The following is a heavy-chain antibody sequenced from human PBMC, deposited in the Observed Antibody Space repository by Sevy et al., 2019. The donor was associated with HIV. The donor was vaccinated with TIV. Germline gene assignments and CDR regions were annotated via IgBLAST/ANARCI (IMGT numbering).Heavy chain of an antibody. CDR2: ISYDGSNK. D-gene: IGHD3-3*01. V-gene: IGHV3-30-3*01. CDR1: GFTFSSNA. J-gene: IGHJ4*02. CDR3: ARVDTYYDYWSGSTPQFDY. Sequence: GGSLRLSCAASGFTFSSNAMHWVRQAPGKGLEWVAVISYDGSNKYYADSEKGRFTISRDNSKNTLYLQMNSLRAEDTAGYYCARVDTYYDYWSGSTPQFDYWGQGTLVTVSS.